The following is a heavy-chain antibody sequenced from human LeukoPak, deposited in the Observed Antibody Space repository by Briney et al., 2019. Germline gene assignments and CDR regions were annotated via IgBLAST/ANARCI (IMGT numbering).Heavy chain of an antibody. V-gene: IGHV3-48*02. D-gene: IGHD2-15*01. CDR2: ISSSSNTI. CDR3: ARPRYCSGGTCNLDY. Sequence: GGSLTLSCAASGFTFSSYSLNWVRQAPGKGLKWVSNISSSSNTIYYADSVKGRFTISRDNAKNSLYLQMNSLRDEDTAVYYCARPRYCSGGTCNLDYWGQGTPVTVSS. CDR1: GFTFSSYS. J-gene: IGHJ4*02.